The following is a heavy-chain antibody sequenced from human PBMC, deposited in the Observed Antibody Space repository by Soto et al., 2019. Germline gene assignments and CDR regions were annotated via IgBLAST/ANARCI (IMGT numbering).Heavy chain of an antibody. CDR3: ARVGNVXIVFSRYYYYGMDV. CDR1: GYTFTSYG. CDR2: ISAYNGNT. V-gene: IGHV1-18*01. J-gene: IGHJ6*02. Sequence: GASVKVSCKASGYTFTSYGISWGRQAPGQGLEWMGWISAYNGNTNYAQKLQGRVTMTTDTSTSTAYMELRSLRSDDTAVYYCARVGNVXIVFSRYYYYGMDVWGQGTTVTVSS. D-gene: IGHD5-12*01.